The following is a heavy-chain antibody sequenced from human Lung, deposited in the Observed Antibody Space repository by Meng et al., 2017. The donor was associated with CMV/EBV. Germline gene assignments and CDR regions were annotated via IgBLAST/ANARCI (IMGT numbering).Heavy chain of an antibody. V-gene: IGHV4-34*01. CDR1: GGSFSGYY. Sequence: SETLSLXCAVYGGSFSGYYWSWIRQPPGKGLEWIGEINHSGSTNYNPSLKSRATISVDTSKNQFSLKLSSVTAADTAVYCWARAWQQLVFYYYYYYGMDVWGQGTXVTVSS. CDR2: INHSGST. CDR3: ARAWQQLVFYYYYYYGMDV. J-gene: IGHJ6*02. D-gene: IGHD6-13*01.